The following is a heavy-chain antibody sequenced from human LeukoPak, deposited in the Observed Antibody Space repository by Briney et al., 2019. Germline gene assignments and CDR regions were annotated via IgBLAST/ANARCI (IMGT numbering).Heavy chain of an antibody. Sequence: GGSLRLSCAASGFTFSHYGMHWVRQAPGKGLVWVSHINHDGTLRNYADSVKGRFTISRDFAKNTLYLQMNTLGAEDTAVYYCVREVFSRGDSWGQGTLVTVSS. CDR1: GFTFSHYG. J-gene: IGHJ4*02. CDR2: INHDGTLR. CDR3: VREVFSRGDS. V-gene: IGHV3-74*01. D-gene: IGHD2/OR15-2a*01.